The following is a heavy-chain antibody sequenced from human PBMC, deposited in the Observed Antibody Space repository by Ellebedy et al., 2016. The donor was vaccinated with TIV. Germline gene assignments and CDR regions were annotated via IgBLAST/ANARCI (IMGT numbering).Heavy chain of an antibody. Sequence: ASVKVSCKASGYTFTKYYMHWVRQAPGQGLEWMGMINPSGGSTSYAQKFQGRVTMTRDPSTSTVYMELSSLRSEDTAVYYCTCLQLGIADYFDYWGQGALVTVSS. CDR2: INPSGGST. CDR3: TCLQLGIADYFDY. CDR1: GYTFTKYY. J-gene: IGHJ4*02. V-gene: IGHV1-46*01. D-gene: IGHD6-13*01.